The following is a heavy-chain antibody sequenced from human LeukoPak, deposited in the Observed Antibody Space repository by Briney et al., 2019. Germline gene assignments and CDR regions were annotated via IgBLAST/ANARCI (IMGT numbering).Heavy chain of an antibody. D-gene: IGHD3-9*01. CDR3: ARHFPVLTGYRGDAFDI. V-gene: IGHV4-39*01. Sequence: SETLSLTCTVSGGYITSNNYYWAWIRQPPGKGLEWIGSISYSGRTYYNPSLKSRVTTSVDTSKNQFSLKLSSVTAADTAVYYCARHFPVLTGYRGDAFDIWGQGTMVTVSS. CDR2: ISYSGRT. J-gene: IGHJ3*02. CDR1: GGYITSNNYY.